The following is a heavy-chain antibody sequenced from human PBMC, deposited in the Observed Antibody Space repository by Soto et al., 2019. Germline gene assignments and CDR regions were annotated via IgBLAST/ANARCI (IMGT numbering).Heavy chain of an antibody. V-gene: IGHV1-8*01. J-gene: IGHJ4*02. D-gene: IGHD1-1*01. CDR2: MDPNTGNT. CDR1: AYTFTNYD. Sequence: QVQLVQSGAEVKKPGASVKVSCKASAYTFTNYDINWVHQAPGQGLEWMGWMDPNTGNTGYARKFQGRLTLTRDTSISTAYLELSSLTSEDTADYYCARNPANTGYFEYWGQGTLVIVSS. CDR3: ARNPANTGYFEY.